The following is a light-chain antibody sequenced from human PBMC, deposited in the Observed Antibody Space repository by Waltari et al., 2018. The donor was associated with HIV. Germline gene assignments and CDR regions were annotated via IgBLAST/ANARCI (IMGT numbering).Light chain of an antibody. CDR1: RSDIGTYNL. CDR3: CAYAGFSTYL. Sequence: QSALTQSASVSASPGQSIHISCTGSRSDIGTYNLVSWFQQHPGKAPRLLIYEVKNRPAGVSPRFSGSKSGNTASLTISGLQAADEADYHCCAYAGFSTYLFGPGTKVTVL. V-gene: IGLV2-23*02. CDR2: EVK. J-gene: IGLJ1*01.